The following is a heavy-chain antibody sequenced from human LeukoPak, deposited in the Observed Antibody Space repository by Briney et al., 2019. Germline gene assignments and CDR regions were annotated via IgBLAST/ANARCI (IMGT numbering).Heavy chain of an antibody. D-gene: IGHD2-2*01. V-gene: IGHV3-7*05. CDR1: GFTFSNAW. CDR2: IKQDGSEK. J-gene: IGHJ5*02. CDR3: ARGGAPYCSSTSCYEDRFDP. Sequence: GGSLRLSCAASGFTFSNAWMSWVRQAPGKGLEWVANIKQDGSEKYYVDSVKGRFTISRDDAKNSLYLQMISLRAEDTAVYYCARGGAPYCSSTSCYEDRFDPWGQGTLVTVSS.